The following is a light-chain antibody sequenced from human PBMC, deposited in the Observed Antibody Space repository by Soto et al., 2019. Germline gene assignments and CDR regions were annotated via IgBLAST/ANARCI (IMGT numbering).Light chain of an antibody. J-gene: IGLJ2*01. CDR1: SSDIGAYNY. V-gene: IGLV2-14*03. CDR2: DVN. CDR3: TSWITSTTMI. Sequence: QSVLTQPASVSGSPGQSITISCTGTSSDIGAYNYVSWYQQHPGKAPKLMIYDVNIRPSGVSNRFSGSKSGNTASLTISGLQAEDEADYYCTSWITSTTMIFGGGTQVTVL.